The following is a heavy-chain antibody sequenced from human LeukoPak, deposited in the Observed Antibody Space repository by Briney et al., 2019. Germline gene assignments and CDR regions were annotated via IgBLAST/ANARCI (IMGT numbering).Heavy chain of an antibody. CDR1: GYSFTSYW. CDR2: IYPGDSDT. D-gene: IGHD6-6*01. Sequence: GESLKISCKGSGYSFTSYWIGWVRQMLXXXLEWMGIIYPGDSDTRYSPSFQGQVTISADKSISTAYLQWSSLKASDTAMYYCARSIYSSWSYFDYWGQGTLVTVSS. V-gene: IGHV5-51*01. J-gene: IGHJ4*02. CDR3: ARSIYSSWSYFDY.